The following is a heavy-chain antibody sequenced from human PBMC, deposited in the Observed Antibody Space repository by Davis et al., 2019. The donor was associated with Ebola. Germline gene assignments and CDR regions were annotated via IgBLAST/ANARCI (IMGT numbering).Heavy chain of an antibody. V-gene: IGHV3-23*01. CDR2: ISVRSIT. D-gene: IGHD4-17*01. J-gene: IGHJ5*02. CDR3: AKVHPPTTVTTGWFDP. Sequence: PGGSLRLSCAAPGFIFSSHAMSWVRQAPGKGLEWVSSISVRSITYHADSVKGRFTVSRDNSKNTLYLQMNSLGAEDTAVYYCAKVHPPTTVTTGWFDPWGQGTLVTVSS. CDR1: GFIFSSHA.